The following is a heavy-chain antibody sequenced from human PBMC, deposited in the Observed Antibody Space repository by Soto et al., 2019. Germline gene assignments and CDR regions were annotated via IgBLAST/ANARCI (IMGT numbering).Heavy chain of an antibody. CDR1: GGTFSSYA. D-gene: IGHD6-19*01. CDR3: ALVYSSGWSYYFDY. CDR2: IIPIFGTA. J-gene: IGHJ4*02. Sequence: ASVKVSCKASGGTFSSYAISWVRQAPGQGLEWMGGIIPIFGTANYAQKFQGRVTITADESTSTAYMELSSLRSEDTAVYYCALVYSSGWSYYFDYWGQGTLVTVSS. V-gene: IGHV1-69*13.